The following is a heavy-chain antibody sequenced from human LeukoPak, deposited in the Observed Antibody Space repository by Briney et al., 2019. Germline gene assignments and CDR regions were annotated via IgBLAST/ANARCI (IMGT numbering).Heavy chain of an antibody. CDR1: GGSISSSSYY. CDR2: IYYSGST. V-gene: IGHV4-39*01. Sequence: PSETLSLTCTVSGGSISSSSYYWGWIRQPPGKGLEWIGSIYYSGSTYYNPSLKSRVTISVDTSKNQFSLKLNSVTAADTAVYYCASPLGYCSSTDCYGDYWGQGTLVTVSS. CDR3: ASPLGYCSSTDCYGDY. D-gene: IGHD2-2*01. J-gene: IGHJ4*02.